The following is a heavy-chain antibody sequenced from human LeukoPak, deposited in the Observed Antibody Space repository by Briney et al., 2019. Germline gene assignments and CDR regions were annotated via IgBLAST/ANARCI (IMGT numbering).Heavy chain of an antibody. CDR2: INHSGST. CDR1: GGSFSGYY. V-gene: IGHV4-34*01. D-gene: IGHD6-19*01. CDR3: ARVPAVAGQYYFDY. Sequence: SETLSLTCAVYGGSFSGYYWSWIRQPLGKGLEWIGEINHSGSTNYNPSLKSRVTISVDTSKNQFSLKLSSVTAADTAVYYCARVPAVAGQYYFDYWGQGTLVTVSS. J-gene: IGHJ4*02.